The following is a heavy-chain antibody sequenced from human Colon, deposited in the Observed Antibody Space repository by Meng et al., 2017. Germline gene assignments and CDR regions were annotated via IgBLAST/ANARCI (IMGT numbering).Heavy chain of an antibody. CDR1: GDSVSSSNW. CDR3: ARGRYSGYLP. D-gene: IGHD5-12*01. J-gene: IGHJ5*02. Sequence: QVSLQESGPGLVTPAGSWSLHGGVTGDSVSSSNWWTWVSQPPGKGLEWIGEINHSGSTNYNPSLKSRVTISVDTSKNQFSLKLSSVTAADTAVYYCARGRYSGYLPWGQGTLVTVSS. V-gene: IGHV4-4*02. CDR2: INHSGST.